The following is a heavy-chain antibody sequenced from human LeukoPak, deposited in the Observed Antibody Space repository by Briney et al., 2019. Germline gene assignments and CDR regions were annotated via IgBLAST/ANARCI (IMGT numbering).Heavy chain of an antibody. Sequence: GGSLRLSCAASGFTFSSYSMSWVRQAPGKGLEWVSAISGSGGSTYYADSVKGRFTISRDNSKNSLYLQMNGLRAEDTAVYYCARFDDYGDYVVYFYYGMDVWGQGTTVTVSS. CDR1: GFTFSSYS. CDR3: ARFDDYGDYVVYFYYGMDV. J-gene: IGHJ6*02. CDR2: ISGSGGST. D-gene: IGHD4-17*01. V-gene: IGHV3-23*01.